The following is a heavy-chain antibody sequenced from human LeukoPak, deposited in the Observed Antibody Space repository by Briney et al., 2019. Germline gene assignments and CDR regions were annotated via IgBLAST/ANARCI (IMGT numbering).Heavy chain of an antibody. CDR1: GGSISSYY. J-gene: IGHJ4*02. V-gene: IGHV4-59*08. Sequence: SETLSLTCTVSGGSISSYYRSWIRQPPGKGLEWIGYIYYSGSTNYNPSLKSRVTISVDTSKNQFSLKLSSVTAADTAVYYCARHPGYCSGGSCYRGGGDYWGQGTLVTVSS. CDR3: ARHPGYCSGGSCYRGGGDY. D-gene: IGHD2-15*01. CDR2: IYYSGST.